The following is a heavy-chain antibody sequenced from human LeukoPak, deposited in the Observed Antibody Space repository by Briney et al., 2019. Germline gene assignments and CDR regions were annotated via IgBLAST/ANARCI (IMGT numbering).Heavy chain of an antibody. Sequence: GGSLRLSCAASGFTFSTYGMSWARQAPGKGLEWVSGIGGSGVATYYADSVKGRITISRDNSKSTLYLQMNSLRAEDTALYYCASGPPFLKYFEYWGQGTLVTVSS. D-gene: IGHD3-3*01. V-gene: IGHV3-23*01. CDR1: GFTFSTYG. CDR3: ASGPPFLKYFEY. CDR2: IGGSGVAT. J-gene: IGHJ4*02.